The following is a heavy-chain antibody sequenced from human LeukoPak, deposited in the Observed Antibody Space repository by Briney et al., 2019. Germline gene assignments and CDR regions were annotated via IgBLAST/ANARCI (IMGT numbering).Heavy chain of an antibody. Sequence: GASVKVSCKASGYTFINYDINWVRPAAGQGPEWMGWMNPKSDNTGYAQRFQGRVTMTRDISINTAYMELNSLRSEDTAVYYCAKAPPPHCSGGRCYSWGFVEDWGQGTLVTVSS. D-gene: IGHD2-15*01. CDR2: MNPKSDNT. CDR1: GYTFINYD. V-gene: IGHV1-8*01. J-gene: IGHJ4*02. CDR3: AKAPPPHCSGGRCYSWGFVED.